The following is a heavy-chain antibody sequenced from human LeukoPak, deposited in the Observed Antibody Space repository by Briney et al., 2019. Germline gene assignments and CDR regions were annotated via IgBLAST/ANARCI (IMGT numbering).Heavy chain of an antibody. J-gene: IGHJ4*02. CDR1: GFTFSSYG. V-gene: IGHV3-30*18. CDR3: ANMVTGH. CDR2: ISYDGSNK. Sequence: GRSLRLSCAASGFTFSSYGMHWVRQAPGKGLEWVAVISYDGSNKYYADSVKGRFTISRDNSKNTLYLQMNSLRAEDTAVYYCANMVTGHWGQGTLVTVSS. D-gene: IGHD4-23*01.